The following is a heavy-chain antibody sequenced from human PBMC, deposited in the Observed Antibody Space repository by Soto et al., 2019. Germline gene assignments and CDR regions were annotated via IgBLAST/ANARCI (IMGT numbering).Heavy chain of an antibody. CDR3: ARLGIGYSYTNS. CDR2: TYYSGST. D-gene: IGHD5-18*01. V-gene: IGHV4-59*08. J-gene: IGHJ5*02. CDR1: GGSISSYY. Sequence: SETLSLTCTVSGGSISSYYWSWIRQPPGKGLEWIAYTYYSGSTNYNPSLKSRVTISVDTSKNQFSLKLNFVTAADTAVYYCARLGIGYSYTNSWGRGTLVTVS.